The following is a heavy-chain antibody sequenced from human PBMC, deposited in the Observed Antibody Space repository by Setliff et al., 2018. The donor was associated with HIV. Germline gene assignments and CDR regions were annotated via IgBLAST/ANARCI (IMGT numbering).Heavy chain of an antibody. CDR1: GYTFTGYY. J-gene: IGHJ5*02. CDR2: INPNSGGT. V-gene: IGHV1-2*06. Sequence: ASVKVSCKASGYTFTGYYMHWVRQAPGQGLEWMGRINPNSGGTKYAQKFQGRVTITRDTSISTAYMELSSLRSEDTAVYYCARAADYDFWSGYSSGWFDPWGQGTLVTVSS. CDR3: ARAADYDFWSGYSSGWFDP. D-gene: IGHD3-3*01.